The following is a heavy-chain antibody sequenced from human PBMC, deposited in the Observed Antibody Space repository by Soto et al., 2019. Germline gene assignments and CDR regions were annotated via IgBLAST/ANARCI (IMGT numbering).Heavy chain of an antibody. CDR1: GGTFSSYG. CDR3: TRHHDFWSGYSDYHYYGMDV. D-gene: IGHD3-3*01. Sequence: QVQLVQSGAEVKKAGSSVKVSCKATGGTFSSYGISWVRQVPGQGLEWMGGIMAPFITANHAQKFQGRLTITADGPTSTAYMELSSLRSEDTAVYYCTRHHDFWSGYSDYHYYGMDVWGRGTTVTVS. CDR2: IMAPFITA. J-gene: IGHJ6*02. V-gene: IGHV1-69*01.